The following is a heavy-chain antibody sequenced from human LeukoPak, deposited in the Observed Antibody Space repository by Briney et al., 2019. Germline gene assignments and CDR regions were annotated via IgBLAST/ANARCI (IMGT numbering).Heavy chain of an antibody. CDR2: ISSSSSYI. CDR3: ARDEAVTTYRLMDV. V-gene: IGHV3-21*01. D-gene: IGHD4-11*01. J-gene: IGHJ6*03. Sequence: PGGSLRLSCAASGFTFSSYSMNWVRQAPGKGLEWVSSISSSSSYIYYADSVKGRFTISRDNAKNSLYLQMNSLRAEDTAVYYCARDEAVTTYRLMDVWGKGTTVTVSS. CDR1: GFTFSSYS.